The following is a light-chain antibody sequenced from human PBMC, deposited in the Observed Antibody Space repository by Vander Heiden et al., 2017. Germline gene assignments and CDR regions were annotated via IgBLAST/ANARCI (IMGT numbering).Light chain of an antibody. J-gene: IGLJ1*01. CDR3: GTWVSSLSNAV. CDR1: SSNIGKNY. CDR2: DNN. V-gene: IGLV1-51*01. Sequence: QSVLTQPPSVSAAPGQKVTISCSGSSSNIGKNYVSWYQQVPGTAPKLLIYDNNKRPSGIPDRFSGSKSGTSATLGITGLQTGDEADYYCGTWVSSLSNAVFGTGTKVTVL.